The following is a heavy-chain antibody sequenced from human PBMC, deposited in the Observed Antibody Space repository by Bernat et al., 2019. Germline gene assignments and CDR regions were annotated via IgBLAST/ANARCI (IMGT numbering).Heavy chain of an antibody. CDR3: ARSYNWNDAFDY. V-gene: IGHV3-21*01. D-gene: IGHD1-20*01. CDR1: GFTFSSYS. J-gene: IGHJ4*02. Sequence: EVQLVESGGGLVKPGGSLRLSCAASGFTFSSYSMNWVRQAPGKGLEWVSSISSSSSYIYYADSVKGRFTISRDNAKNSLYLQMNSLRAEDTAVYYCARSYNWNDAFDYWGQGTLVTVSS. CDR2: ISSSSSYI.